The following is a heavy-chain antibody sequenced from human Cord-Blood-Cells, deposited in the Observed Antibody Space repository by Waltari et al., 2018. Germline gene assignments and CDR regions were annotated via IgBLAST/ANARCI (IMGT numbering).Heavy chain of an antibody. J-gene: IGHJ4*02. V-gene: IGHV3-30*18. CDR1: TFSSYG. D-gene: IGHD5-18*01. CDR3: AKDEGLEDTAMSYFDY. Sequence: TFSSYGMHWVRQAPGKGLEWVAVISYDGSNKYYADSVKGRFTISRDNSKNTLYLQMNSLRAEDAAVYYCAKDEGLEDTAMSYFDYWGQGTLVTVSS. CDR2: ISYDGSNK.